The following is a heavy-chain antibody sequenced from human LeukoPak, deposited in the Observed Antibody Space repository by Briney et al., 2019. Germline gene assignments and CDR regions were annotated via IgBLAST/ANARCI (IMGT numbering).Heavy chain of an antibody. CDR2: IESETDGGTT. CDR1: GFTFRNAW. Sequence: GGSLRFSCAASGFTFRNAWMTWVRQAPGKGLEWVGHIESETDGGTTDYATPVKDRFTISRDDSKNTLYLQMNSLKTEDTAVYYCATRGSSPDYWGQGTLVTVSS. CDR3: ATRGSSPDY. D-gene: IGHD6-13*01. J-gene: IGHJ4*02. V-gene: IGHV3-15*04.